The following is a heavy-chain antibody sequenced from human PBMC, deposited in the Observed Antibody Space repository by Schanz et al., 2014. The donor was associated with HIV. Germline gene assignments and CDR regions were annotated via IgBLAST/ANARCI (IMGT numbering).Heavy chain of an antibody. V-gene: IGHV4-34*01. CDR3: ARRPKRWLDQVNSAGAFDV. D-gene: IGHD5-12*01. CDR1: GGSFSGYY. J-gene: IGHJ3*01. Sequence: QLYLQQWGSGLFKPAETLSLTCGVFGGSFSGYYWGWIRQSPEKGLEWIGEVSHSGSNNYNPSLKSRLTISLDTSKSQFSLKVKFVTAADTALYYCARRPKRWLDQVNSAGAFDVWGPGTLVTVSS. CDR2: VSHSGSN.